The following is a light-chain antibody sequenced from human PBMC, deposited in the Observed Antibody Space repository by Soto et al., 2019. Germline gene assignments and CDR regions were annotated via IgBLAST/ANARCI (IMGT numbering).Light chain of an antibody. CDR1: SSNVGGYNY. CDR3: CSYAGSYSWV. V-gene: IGLV2-11*01. Sequence: QSVLTQPRSVSGSPGQSVTISYTGTSSNVGGYNYVSWYQQHPGIAPQLIIYDVTKRPSGVPDRFSGSKSGNTASLTISGLQAEDEADYYCCSYAGSYSWVFGGGTKLTVL. J-gene: IGLJ3*02. CDR2: DVT.